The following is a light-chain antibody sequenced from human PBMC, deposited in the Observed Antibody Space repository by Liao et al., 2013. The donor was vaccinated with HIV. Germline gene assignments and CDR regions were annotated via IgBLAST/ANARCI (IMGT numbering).Light chain of an antibody. J-gene: IGLJ2*01. V-gene: IGLV3-1*01. CDR3: QAWDTTTVV. CDR2: QDI. Sequence: SYELTQPPSVSVSPGQTASITCSGNKLGDKYIFWYQQKPGQSPQLIVYQDIRRPSGIPERFSGSNSGDTATLTISGTQAMDEADYYCQAWDTTTVVFGGGTKLTVL. CDR1: KLGDKY.